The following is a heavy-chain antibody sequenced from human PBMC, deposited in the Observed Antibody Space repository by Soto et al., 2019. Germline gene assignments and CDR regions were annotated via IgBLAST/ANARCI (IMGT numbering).Heavy chain of an antibody. J-gene: IGHJ6*02. Sequence: GGSLRLSCAASGFTFSNHGMHWVRQAPGKGLEWVAVTSYDHNKYYADSVKGRFTVSRDSSNNTLYLQMNSLRVEDTAVYYCAKGGSNAGMDVWGQGTTVTVSS. CDR2: TSYDHNK. D-gene: IGHD1-26*01. CDR1: GFTFSNHG. CDR3: AKGGSNAGMDV. V-gene: IGHV3-30*18.